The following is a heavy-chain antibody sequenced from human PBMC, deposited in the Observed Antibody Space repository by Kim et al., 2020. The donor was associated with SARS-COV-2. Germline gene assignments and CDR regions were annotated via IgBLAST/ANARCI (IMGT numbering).Heavy chain of an antibody. CDR3: ARDEDLDY. V-gene: IGHV3-21*01. CDR2: SSFL. Sequence: SSFLNNADTVKCRFTISRDNAKNSLFLQMNSLRVEDTAVYYCARDEDLDYWGQGTLVTVSS. J-gene: IGHJ4*02.